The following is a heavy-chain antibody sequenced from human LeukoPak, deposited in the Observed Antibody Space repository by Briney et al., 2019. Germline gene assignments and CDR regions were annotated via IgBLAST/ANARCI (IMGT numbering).Heavy chain of an antibody. CDR1: GYSISTGYF. D-gene: IGHD3-22*01. J-gene: IGHJ4*02. V-gene: IGHV4-38-2*02. CDR3: ARDGAGSGYSLDY. Sequence: SETLSLTCSVSGYSISTGYFWVWIRQPPGKGPEWIGNIHYSGTTYYNPSLNSRVAISVDTSKNQFFLNLSSVTAADTAIYYCARDGAGSGYSLDYWGLGILVTVSS. CDR2: IHYSGTT.